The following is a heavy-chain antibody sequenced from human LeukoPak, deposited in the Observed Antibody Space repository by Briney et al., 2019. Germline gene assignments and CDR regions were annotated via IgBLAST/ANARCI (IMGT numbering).Heavy chain of an antibody. CDR2: ISWSGGTT. J-gene: IGHJ4*02. CDR1: GITFSTYD. D-gene: IGHD3-10*01. V-gene: IGHV3-23*01. Sequence: GGSLRLSCAASGITFSTYDMSWVRQAPGKGLEWVSGISWSGGTTYYADSVKGRFTISRDNSRNTLYLQMNSLKTEDTAVYYCTHSPLHYYGSGSYSGFDYWGQGTLVTVSS. CDR3: THSPLHYYGSGSYSGFDY.